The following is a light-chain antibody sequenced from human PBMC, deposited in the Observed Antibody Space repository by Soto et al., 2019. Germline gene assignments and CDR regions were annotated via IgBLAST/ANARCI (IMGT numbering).Light chain of an antibody. V-gene: IGKV1-33*01. CDR3: QQYDNLPLT. J-gene: IGKJ4*01. CDR2: DAS. Sequence: DIQMTQSPSSLSASVGDRVTITCQASQDISNYLNWYQQKPGKAPKLLIYDASNLETGVPSRFSGSGSGTDFTLIISSLQPEDIATYYCQQYDNLPLTFGGGTKVEIK. CDR1: QDISNY.